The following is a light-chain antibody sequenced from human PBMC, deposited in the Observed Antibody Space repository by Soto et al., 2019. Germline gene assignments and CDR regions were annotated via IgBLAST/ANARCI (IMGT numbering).Light chain of an antibody. CDR3: QQYGSSPIT. V-gene: IGKV3D-20*01. CDR1: GVFSINH. CDR2: DAS. Sequence: FVLTQSPATLSFSPGEIAALSWGSIGVFSINHLAWYQQKPGLAPRLLIYDASSRASGIPERFSGSGSGTGFSLTISSLEPEDSAVYYCQQYGSSPITFGQGTRLEIK. J-gene: IGKJ5*01.